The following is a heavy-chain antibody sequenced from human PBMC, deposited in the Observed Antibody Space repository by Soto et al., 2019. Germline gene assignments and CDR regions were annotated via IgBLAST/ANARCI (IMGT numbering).Heavy chain of an antibody. CDR1: GFTFSSYS. CDR2: ISSSSSYL. D-gene: IGHD2-15*01. Sequence: GGSLRLSCAASGFTFSSYSMNWVRQAPGKGLEWVSSISSSSSYLYYADSVKGRFTISRDNAKNSLYLQMNSLRAEDTAVYYCARNEVVVAVRSIDYWGQGTLVTVSS. CDR3: ARNEVVVAVRSIDY. J-gene: IGHJ4*02. V-gene: IGHV3-21*01.